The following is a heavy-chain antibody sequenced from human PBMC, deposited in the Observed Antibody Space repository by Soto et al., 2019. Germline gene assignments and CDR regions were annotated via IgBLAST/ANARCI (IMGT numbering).Heavy chain of an antibody. Sequence: SGPTLVNPTQTLTLTCTFSGFSLSTSGMCVSRIRQPPGKALEWLARIDWNDDKYYSTSLKTRLTISKDTSKNQEVLTMTNMDPVDPATYYCARIRGSGWDDYDYWGRGALVTVSS. V-gene: IGHV2-70*11. CDR2: IDWNDDK. CDR1: GFSLSTSGMC. J-gene: IGHJ4*02. D-gene: IGHD6-19*01. CDR3: ARIRGSGWDDYDY.